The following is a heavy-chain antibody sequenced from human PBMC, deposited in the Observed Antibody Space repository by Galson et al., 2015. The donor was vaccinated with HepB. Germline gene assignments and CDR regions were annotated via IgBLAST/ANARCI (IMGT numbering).Heavy chain of an antibody. J-gene: IGHJ3*02. CDR1: GFTFSSYS. Sequence: SLRLSCAASGFTFSSYSMNWVRQAPGKGLEWVSSISSSSSYIYYADSVKGRFTISRDNAKNSLYLQMNSLRAEDTAVYYCARDRGYYDSSGRDAFDIWGQGTMVTVSS. CDR3: ARDRGYYDSSGRDAFDI. CDR2: ISSSSSYI. V-gene: IGHV3-21*01. D-gene: IGHD3-22*01.